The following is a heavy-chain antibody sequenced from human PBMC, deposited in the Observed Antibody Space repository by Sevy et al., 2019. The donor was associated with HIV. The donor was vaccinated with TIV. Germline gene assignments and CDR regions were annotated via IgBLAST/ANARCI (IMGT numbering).Heavy chain of an antibody. D-gene: IGHD3-22*01. CDR1: GFTFGDYA. J-gene: IGHJ4*02. V-gene: IGHV3-49*03. CDR2: IRSKDYGGAT. CDR3: TRGYYYDSSGYSDY. Sequence: GGSLRLSCTGSGFTFGDYAMSWFRQAPGMGLEWVGFIRSKDYGGATEYAASVKGRFTISSDDSKSIADLQMNSLKTDETAVYYGTRGYYYDSSGYSDYWGQGTLVTVSS.